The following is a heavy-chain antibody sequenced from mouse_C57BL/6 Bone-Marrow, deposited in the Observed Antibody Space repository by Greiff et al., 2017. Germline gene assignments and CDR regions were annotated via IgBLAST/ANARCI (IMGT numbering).Heavy chain of an antibody. D-gene: IGHD1-1*01. CDR3: TSYYGGG. CDR2: IDPENGDT. CDR1: GFNIKDDY. Sequence: VQLQQSGAELVRPGASVKLSCTASGFNIKDDYMHWVKQRPEQGLEWIGWIDPENGDTEYASKFQGKATITADTSSNTAYLQLSSLTSEDTAVYYCTSYYGGGWGLGTTLTVSS. J-gene: IGHJ2*01. V-gene: IGHV14-4*01.